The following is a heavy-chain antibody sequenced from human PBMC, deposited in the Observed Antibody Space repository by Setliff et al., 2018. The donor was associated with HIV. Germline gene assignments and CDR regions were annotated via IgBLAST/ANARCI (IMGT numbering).Heavy chain of an antibody. CDR1: GFSVSSNY. V-gene: IGHV3-53*04. D-gene: IGHD6-13*01. CDR3: ARVSKSSPDAFDI. CDR2: IYAAGST. J-gene: IGHJ3*02. Sequence: GGSLRLSCAASGFSVSSNYMSWVRQAPGKGLEWVSVIYAAGSTYYADSVEGRFTISRHNSKNTLYLQLNSLRAEGTAVYYCARVSKSSPDAFDIWGQGTMVTVSS.